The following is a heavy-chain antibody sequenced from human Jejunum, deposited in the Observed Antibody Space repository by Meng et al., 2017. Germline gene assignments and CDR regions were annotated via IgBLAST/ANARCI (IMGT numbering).Heavy chain of an antibody. CDR3: ARRGIATAVVLFDP. CDR1: GGSISTNSYW. Sequence: QLQLQESGPGLVKPSETLFLSCSVSGGSISTNSYWWAWIRQPPGKGLEWIGTINYRGNTYYSPSLKSRVTISVDKSKNQFSLKLNSVTAADTALYYCARRGIATAVVLFDPWGQGTLVTVSS. V-gene: IGHV4-39*01. CDR2: INYRGNT. J-gene: IGHJ5*02. D-gene: IGHD6-13*01.